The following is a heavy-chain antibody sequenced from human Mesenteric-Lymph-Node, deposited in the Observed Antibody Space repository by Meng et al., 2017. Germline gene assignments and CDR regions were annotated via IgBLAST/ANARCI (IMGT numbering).Heavy chain of an antibody. Sequence: GESLKISCKGSGYSFTSYWIGWVRQMPGKGLEWMGIIYPGDSDTRYSPSFQGQVTISADKSLSTAYLQWSSLKASDTAMYYCARGGDETSYGLDVWGQGNTVNGAS. V-gene: IGHV5-51*01. CDR3: ARGGDETSYGLDV. CDR2: IYPGDSDT. D-gene: IGHD3-10*01. J-gene: IGHJ6*02. CDR1: GYSFTSYW.